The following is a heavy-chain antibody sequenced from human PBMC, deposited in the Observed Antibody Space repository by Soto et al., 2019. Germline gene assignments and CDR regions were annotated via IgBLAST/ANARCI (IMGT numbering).Heavy chain of an antibody. D-gene: IGHD5-12*01. J-gene: IGHJ1*01. Sequence: GGSLRLSCAASGFTVSSNYMSWVRQAPGKGLEWVSVIYSVGSTYYADSLKGRFTISRDNAKNTLYLQMNSLRTEDTTVYYCASLVGYSGYDTAEYFQHWGQGTLVTVPS. CDR2: IYSVGST. V-gene: IGHV3-53*01. CDR1: GFTVSSNY. CDR3: ASLVGYSGYDTAEYFQH.